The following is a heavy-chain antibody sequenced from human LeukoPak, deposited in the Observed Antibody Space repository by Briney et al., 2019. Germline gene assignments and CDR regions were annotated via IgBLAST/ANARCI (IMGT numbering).Heavy chain of an antibody. D-gene: IGHD3-3*01. V-gene: IGHV4-4*07. J-gene: IGHJ4*02. CDR1: GGSISNYY. CDR2: IYTTGST. CDR3: ARGLSRFTVFGVLSDFDY. Sequence: PSETLSLTCTVSGGSISNYYWSWIRQPAGKGLEWIGRIYTTGSTNYNPSLKSRVTISVDTSKNQFSLKLSSVTAADTAVYYCARGLSRFTVFGVLSDFDYWGQGTLVTVSS.